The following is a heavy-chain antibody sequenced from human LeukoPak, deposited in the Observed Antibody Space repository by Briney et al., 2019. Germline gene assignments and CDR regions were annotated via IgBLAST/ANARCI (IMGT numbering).Heavy chain of an antibody. Sequence: GGSLRLSCAASGFTFNAYTMNWVRQAPGKGLEWVSSISSSSLYIYYADSVKGRFTVSRDNAKNSLYLQMNSLRAEDTAVYYCARGVANIVGARFPFDYWGQGTLVTVSS. J-gene: IGHJ4*02. CDR1: GFTFNAYT. V-gene: IGHV3-21*01. D-gene: IGHD1-26*01. CDR3: ARGVANIVGARFPFDY. CDR2: ISSSSLYI.